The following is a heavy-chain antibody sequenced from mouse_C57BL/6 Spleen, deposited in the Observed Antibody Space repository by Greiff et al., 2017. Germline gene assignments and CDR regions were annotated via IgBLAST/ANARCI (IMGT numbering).Heavy chain of an antibody. J-gene: IGHJ2*01. CDR1: GYTFTSYW. Sequence: VQLQQPGAELVKPGASVKLSCKASGYTFTSYWMQWVKQRPGQGLEWIGEIDPSDSYTNYNQKFKGKATLTVDTSSSTAYMQLSSLTSEDSAVXYCARSLYSNYFDYWGQGTTLTVSS. CDR2: IDPSDSYT. D-gene: IGHD2-5*01. V-gene: IGHV1-50*01. CDR3: ARSLYSNYFDY.